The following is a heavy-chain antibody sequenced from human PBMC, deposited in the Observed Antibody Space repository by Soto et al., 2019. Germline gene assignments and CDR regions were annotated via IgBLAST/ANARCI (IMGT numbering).Heavy chain of an antibody. V-gene: IGHV3-23*01. CDR3: AREDPYYYDSSGFYGPPDY. D-gene: IGHD3-22*01. Sequence: GSLRLSCAASGFTFSSYAMIWVRQAPGKGLEWVSGISGRRGSTYYADSVKGRFTISRDNAKNSLYLQMNSLRDEDTAVYYCAREDPYYYDSSGFYGPPDYWGQGTLVTVS. J-gene: IGHJ4*02. CDR1: GFTFSSYA. CDR2: ISGRRGST.